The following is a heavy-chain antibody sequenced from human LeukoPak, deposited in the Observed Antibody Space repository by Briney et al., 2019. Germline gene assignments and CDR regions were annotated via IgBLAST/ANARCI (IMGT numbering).Heavy chain of an antibody. CDR2: IWYDGSNK. V-gene: IGHV3-33*01. CDR3: ARDGVRRFGELNAFDI. CDR1: GFTFSSYG. D-gene: IGHD3-10*01. Sequence: GGSLRLSCAASGFTFSSYGMHWVRQAPGKGLEWVAVIWYDGSNKYYADSVKGRFTIPRDNSKNTLYLQMNSRRAEDTAVYYCARDGVRRFGELNAFDIWGQGTMVTVSS. J-gene: IGHJ3*02.